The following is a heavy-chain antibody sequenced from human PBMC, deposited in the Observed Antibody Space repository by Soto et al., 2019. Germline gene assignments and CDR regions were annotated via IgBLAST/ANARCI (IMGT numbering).Heavy chain of an antibody. J-gene: IGHJ5*02. D-gene: IGHD6-13*01. Sequence: SQTPSLTCAISGDSVSSNSAAWNWIRQSPSRGLEWLGRTYYRSKWYNDYAVSVKSRITINPDTSKNQFSLQLNSVTPEDTAVYYCARDAIAAAGTHNWFDPWGQGTLVTVSS. CDR1: GDSVSSNSAA. CDR2: TYYRSKWYN. CDR3: ARDAIAAAGTHNWFDP. V-gene: IGHV6-1*01.